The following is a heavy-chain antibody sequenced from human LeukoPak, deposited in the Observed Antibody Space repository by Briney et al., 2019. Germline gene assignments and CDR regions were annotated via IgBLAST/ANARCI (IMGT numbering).Heavy chain of an antibody. CDR3: AKDPRGGYSGSWYFDY. CDR2: ISGGGDPT. Sequence: GGSLRLSCTASGFTFNNFVTSWVRQAPGKGLEWVSAISGGGDPTYYADSVKGRFTISRDNSKNTLYLQMNSLRAEDTAVYYCAKDPRGGYSGSWYFDYWGQGTLVTVSS. J-gene: IGHJ4*02. V-gene: IGHV3-23*01. D-gene: IGHD1-26*01. CDR1: GFTFNNFV.